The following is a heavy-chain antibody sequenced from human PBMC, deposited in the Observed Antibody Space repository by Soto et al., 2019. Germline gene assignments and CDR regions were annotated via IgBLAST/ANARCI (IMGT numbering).Heavy chain of an antibody. J-gene: IGHJ4*02. CDR3: ARAGLGDGSDY. Sequence: PSETLSLTCAVSGGSISSSYWWSWVRQPPGKGLEWIGYIYYSGSTNYNPSLKSRVTISVDTSKNQFSLKLSSVTAADTAVYYCARAGLGDGSDYWGQGTLVTVSS. V-gene: IGHV4-4*02. CDR1: GGSISSSYW. CDR2: IYYSGST. D-gene: IGHD1-26*01.